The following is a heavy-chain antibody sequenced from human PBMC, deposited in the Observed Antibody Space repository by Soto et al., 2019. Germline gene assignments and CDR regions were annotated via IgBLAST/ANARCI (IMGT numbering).Heavy chain of an antibody. D-gene: IGHD1-20*01. CDR2: IYHSGNT. CDR3: ARAIITGTHYFDY. Sequence: PSETLSLTCAVSGDSISSGAWWSWVRQSPGKGLQWIGEIYHSGNTRNNPSLKSRVTMSVDRSKNQFSLKLSSVTAADTAVYYCARAIITGTHYFDYWGQGTLVTVSS. V-gene: IGHV4-4*02. J-gene: IGHJ4*02. CDR1: GDSISSGAW.